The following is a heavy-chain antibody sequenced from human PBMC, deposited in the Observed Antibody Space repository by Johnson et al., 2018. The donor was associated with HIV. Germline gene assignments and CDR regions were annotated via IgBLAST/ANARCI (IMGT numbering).Heavy chain of an antibody. D-gene: IGHD4-17*01. J-gene: IGHJ3*02. CDR2: IYSGGST. V-gene: IGHV3-66*02. Sequence: VQLVESGGGLVQPGGSLRLSCAASGFTVSSNYMSWVRQAPGTGLEWVSVIYSGGSTYYADSVKGRFTISRDNSKNTLYLQMNSLRAEDTAVYYCARGMTTVTNHDAFDIWGQGTMVTVSS. CDR1: GFTVSSNY. CDR3: ARGMTTVTNHDAFDI.